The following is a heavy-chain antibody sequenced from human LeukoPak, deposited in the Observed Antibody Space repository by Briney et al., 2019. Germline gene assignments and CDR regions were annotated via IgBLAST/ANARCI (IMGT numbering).Heavy chain of an antibody. D-gene: IGHD3-3*01. V-gene: IGHV3-7*01. J-gene: IGHJ5*02. Sequence: GGSLRLSCAASGSTFSGYWMSWVRQAPGKGLEWVANIEQDGSEKYYVDSVKGRFTISRDNAKNSLYLQMNSLRAEDTAVYYCARDKGSDFWSGTNWFDPWGQGPLVTVSS. CDR2: IEQDGSEK. CDR1: GSTFSGYW. CDR3: ARDKGSDFWSGTNWFDP.